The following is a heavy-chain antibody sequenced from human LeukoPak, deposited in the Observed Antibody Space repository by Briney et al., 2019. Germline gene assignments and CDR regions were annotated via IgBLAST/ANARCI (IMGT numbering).Heavy chain of an antibody. D-gene: IGHD6-19*01. CDR2: IYYSGST. V-gene: IGHV4-59*08. CDR1: GGSIGSYY. Sequence: PSETLSLTCTVSGGSIGSYYWSWIRQPPGKGLEWIGYIYYSGSTNYNPSLKSRVTISVDTSKNQFSLKLSSVTAADTAVYYCARHGYSSGWGNEYFQHWGQGTLVTVSS. J-gene: IGHJ1*01. CDR3: ARHGYSSGWGNEYFQH.